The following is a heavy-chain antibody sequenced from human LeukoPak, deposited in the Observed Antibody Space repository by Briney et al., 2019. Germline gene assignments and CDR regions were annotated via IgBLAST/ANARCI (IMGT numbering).Heavy chain of an antibody. Sequence: ASVKVSCKASGYTFTGYYMHWVRQAPGQGLEWMGWINPNSGGTNYAQKFQGRVTMTTDTSTSTAYMELRSLRSDDTAVYYCARAQSIAVAGGYFDYWGQGTLVTVSS. CDR1: GYTFTGYY. CDR3: ARAQSIAVAGGYFDY. V-gene: IGHV1-2*02. J-gene: IGHJ4*02. D-gene: IGHD6-19*01. CDR2: INPNSGGT.